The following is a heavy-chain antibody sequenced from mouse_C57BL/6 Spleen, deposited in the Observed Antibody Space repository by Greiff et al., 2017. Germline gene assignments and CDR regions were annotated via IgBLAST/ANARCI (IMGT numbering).Heavy chain of an antibody. J-gene: IGHJ1*03. D-gene: IGHD2-1*01. CDR3: ARDGNYVYFDV. V-gene: IGHV5-4*01. CDR1: GFTFSSYA. CDR2: ISDGGSYT. Sequence: EVQLQESGGGLVKPGGSLKLSCAASGFTFSSYAMSWVRQTPEKRLEWVATISDGGSYTYYPDNVKGRFTISRDNAKNNLYLQMSHLKSEDTAMYYCARDGNYVYFDVWGTGTTVTVSS.